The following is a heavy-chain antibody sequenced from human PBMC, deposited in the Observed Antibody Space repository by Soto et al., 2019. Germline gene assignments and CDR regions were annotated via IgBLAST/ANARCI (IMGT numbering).Heavy chain of an antibody. CDR1: GYSFTSYW. J-gene: IGHJ6*02. D-gene: IGHD2-21*01. V-gene: IGHV5-51*01. CDR3: ERCPGDRAHPLTLWGIDV. Sequence: GESLKISCKGSGYSFTSYWLGWVRQMPGKGLEWMGIIYPGDSDTRYSPSFQGQVNISADKSISPAYQQESSLKASNTAMYYCERCPGDRAHPLTLWGIDVWGQGHTVSVAS. CDR2: IYPGDSDT.